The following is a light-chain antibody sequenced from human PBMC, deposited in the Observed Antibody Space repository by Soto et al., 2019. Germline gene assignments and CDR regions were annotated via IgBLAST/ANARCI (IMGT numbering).Light chain of an antibody. CDR2: AAS. CDR3: QTYDSAPLT. CDR1: QGIRNY. Sequence: DIQMTQSPSSLSASVGDRVTITCRASQGIRNYLNWYQQKPGQVPKLLIYAASILQSGVPSRFSGSGFGTDFTLTISSLQPEDVATYYCQTYDSAPLTFGGGTKVEIK. J-gene: IGKJ4*01. V-gene: IGKV1-27*01.